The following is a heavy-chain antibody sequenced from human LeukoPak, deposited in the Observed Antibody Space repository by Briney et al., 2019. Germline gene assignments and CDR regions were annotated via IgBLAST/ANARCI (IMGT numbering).Heavy chain of an antibody. J-gene: IGHJ4*02. CDR1: GYTFTSYY. CDR2: INPSGGSP. Sequence: LGASVKVSCKASGYTFTSYYMHWVRQAPGQGLEWMGIINPSGGSPSYAQKFQGRVTMTRDTSTSTVYMELSSLRSEDTAVYYCARVGYYGSGSYQTLDYWGQGTLVTVSS. CDR3: ARVGYYGSGSYQTLDY. V-gene: IGHV1-46*01. D-gene: IGHD3-10*01.